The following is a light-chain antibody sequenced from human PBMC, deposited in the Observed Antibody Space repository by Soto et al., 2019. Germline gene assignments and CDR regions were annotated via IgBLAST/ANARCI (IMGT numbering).Light chain of an antibody. CDR2: GAS. Sequence: ENVLTQSPGTLSLSPGETATLSCRASQSVASNSLAWYQQKPGQAPRLLVYGASGRATDIPDRFSGRGSGTDFTLTINRLEPEDFAVYYCQNYDSSPYTFGQGTRLEIK. V-gene: IGKV3-20*01. CDR3: QNYDSSPYT. CDR1: QSVASNS. J-gene: IGKJ5*01.